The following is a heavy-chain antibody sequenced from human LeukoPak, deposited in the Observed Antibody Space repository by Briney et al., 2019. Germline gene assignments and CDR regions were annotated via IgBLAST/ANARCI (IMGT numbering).Heavy chain of an antibody. CDR2: INHSGST. Sequence: PSETLSLTCAVYGGSFSGYYWSWIRQPPGKGLEWIGEINHSGSTNYNPSLKSRVTISVDTSKNQFSLKLSSVTAADTAVYYCARGVSVYSGYGTAGDYWGQGTLVTVSS. CDR3: ARGVSVYSGYGTAGDY. D-gene: IGHD5-12*01. CDR1: GGSFSGYY. J-gene: IGHJ4*02. V-gene: IGHV4-34*01.